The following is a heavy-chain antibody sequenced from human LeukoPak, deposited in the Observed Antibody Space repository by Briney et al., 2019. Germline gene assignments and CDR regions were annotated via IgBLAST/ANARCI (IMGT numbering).Heavy chain of an antibody. D-gene: IGHD1-26*01. J-gene: IGHJ5*02. Sequence: GGSLRLSCAASGFTFSSYSMNGVRQAPGKGLEWGSSISSSSSYIYYADSVRGRFTISRDNAKNSLYLQMNSLRAEDTAVYYCARDPVGATTPWGQGTLVTVSS. CDR1: GFTFSSYS. CDR3: ARDPVGATTP. CDR2: ISSSSSYI. V-gene: IGHV3-21*01.